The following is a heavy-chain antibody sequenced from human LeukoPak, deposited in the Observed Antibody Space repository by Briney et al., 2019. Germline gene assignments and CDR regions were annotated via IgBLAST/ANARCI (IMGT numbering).Heavy chain of an antibody. Sequence: PSQTLSLTCTVSGGSISSGGDYWRWIRQHPGKGLEWIGYIYYSGSTYYNPFLKSRVTISVDTSKNQFSLKLSSVTAADTAVYYCARDYGGRWFDPWGQGTLVTVSS. CDR2: IYYSGST. CDR1: GGSISSGGDY. V-gene: IGHV4-31*03. J-gene: IGHJ5*02. CDR3: ARDYGGRWFDP. D-gene: IGHD4-23*01.